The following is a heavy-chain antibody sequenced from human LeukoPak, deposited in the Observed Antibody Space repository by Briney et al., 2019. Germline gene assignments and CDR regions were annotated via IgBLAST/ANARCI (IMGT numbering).Heavy chain of an antibody. J-gene: IGHJ4*02. CDR3: ARVPLYCSSTSCQDY. Sequence: SETLSPTCTVSGSSISNYYWSWIRQPPGKGLEWIGYIYYSGSTNYNPSLKSRVTISVDTSKNQFSLKLSSVTAADTAVYYCARVPLYCSSTSCQDYWGQGTLVTVSS. V-gene: IGHV4-59*01. CDR1: GSSISNYY. D-gene: IGHD2-2*01. CDR2: IYYSGST.